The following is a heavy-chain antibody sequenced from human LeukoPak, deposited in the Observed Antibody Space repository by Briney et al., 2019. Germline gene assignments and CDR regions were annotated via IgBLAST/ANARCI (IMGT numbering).Heavy chain of an antibody. Sequence: SGTLSLTCAVYGGSFSGYYWSWIRQPPGKGLEWIGEINHSGSTSYNPSLKSRVTISVDTSKNQFSLKLSSVTAADTAVYYCARAVMITFGGVIARALYYFDYWGQGTLVTVSS. CDR2: INHSGST. J-gene: IGHJ4*02. V-gene: IGHV4-34*01. CDR3: ARAVMITFGGVIARALYYFDY. CDR1: GGSFSGYY. D-gene: IGHD3-16*02.